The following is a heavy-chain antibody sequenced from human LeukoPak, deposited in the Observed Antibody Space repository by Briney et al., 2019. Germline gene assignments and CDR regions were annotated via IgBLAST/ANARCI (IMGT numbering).Heavy chain of an antibody. D-gene: IGHD3-22*01. Sequence: GGSLRLSCAASGFTFSSYPMSWVRQAPGKGLEWVSAISGSGGSTYYADSVKGRFTISRDNSKNTLYLQMNSLRAEDTAVYYCAKDRVYYYDSTWGSLGPWGQGTLVTVSS. CDR1: GFTFSSYP. J-gene: IGHJ5*02. V-gene: IGHV3-23*01. CDR2: ISGSGGST. CDR3: AKDRVYYYDSTWGSLGP.